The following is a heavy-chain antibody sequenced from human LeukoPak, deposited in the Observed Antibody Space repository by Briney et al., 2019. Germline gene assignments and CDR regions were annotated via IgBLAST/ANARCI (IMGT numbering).Heavy chain of an antibody. CDR2: INHRGSA. Sequence: SETLSLTCAVYSDSFSGYYWSWIRQPPGKGPEWIGEINHRGSANYNPSLKSRVSISVDTSKKQFSLKLNFVTAADTAVYYCLSHDYGDYSPDAFDVWGRGTMVTVSS. CDR1: SDSFSGYY. V-gene: IGHV4-34*01. CDR3: LSHDYGDYSPDAFDV. J-gene: IGHJ3*01. D-gene: IGHD4-17*01.